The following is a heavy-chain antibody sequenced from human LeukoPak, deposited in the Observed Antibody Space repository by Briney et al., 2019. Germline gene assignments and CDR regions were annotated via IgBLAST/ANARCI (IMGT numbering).Heavy chain of an antibody. CDR2: IYHSGST. CDR3: ARVGGDYGDYDSFALDY. Sequence: SQTLSLTCAVSGGSISSGGSSWSWIRQPPGKGLEWIGYIYHSGSTYYNPSLKSRVTISVDRSKNQFSLKLSSVTAADTAVYYCARVGGDYGDYDSFALDYWGQGTLVTVSS. V-gene: IGHV4-30-2*01. J-gene: IGHJ4*02. D-gene: IGHD4-17*01. CDR1: GGSISSGGSS.